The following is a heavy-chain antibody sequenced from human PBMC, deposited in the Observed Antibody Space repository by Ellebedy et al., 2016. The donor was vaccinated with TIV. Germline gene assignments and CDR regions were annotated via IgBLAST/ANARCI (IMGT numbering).Heavy chain of an antibody. CDR2: ISAADGKI. Sequence: AASVKVSCKASGYTFTSYYMHWVRQAPGQGLEWMGWISAADGKINYLQKFQGRVTMTTDTSTNTAYMELRSLRSDDTAVYYCARERNKWNDIYRAFDLWGQGTVVTVSS. V-gene: IGHV1-18*04. CDR1: GYTFTSYY. CDR3: ARERNKWNDIYRAFDL. J-gene: IGHJ3*01. D-gene: IGHD1-1*01.